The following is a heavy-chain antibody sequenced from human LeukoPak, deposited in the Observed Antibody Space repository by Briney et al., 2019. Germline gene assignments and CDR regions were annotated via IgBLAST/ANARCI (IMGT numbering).Heavy chain of an antibody. Sequence: PSETLSLTCTVSGGSISTNYWSWIRQPAWKGLEWIGRIYTSGSTNYNPSLKSRVTMSVDTSKNQFSLKLSSVTAADTAVYYCARDLIDYDSSGYYFSSTLDYWGQGTLVTVSS. V-gene: IGHV4-4*07. CDR3: ARDLIDYDSSGYYFSSTLDY. D-gene: IGHD3-22*01. CDR2: IYTSGST. J-gene: IGHJ4*02. CDR1: GGSISTNY.